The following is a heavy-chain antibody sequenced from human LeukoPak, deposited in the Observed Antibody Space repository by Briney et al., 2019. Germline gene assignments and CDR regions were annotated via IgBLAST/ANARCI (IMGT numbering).Heavy chain of an antibody. CDR3: ARAVYCSSTSCYFDP. D-gene: IGHD2-2*01. J-gene: IGHJ5*02. CDR1: GASISSGSYY. CDR2: IHYSGST. Sequence: PSETLSLTCTVSGASISSGSYYWVWIRQPPGKGLEWIGSIHYSGSTDYNPSLKSRVTTSLDKSKNQVSVNLRFVTAADTAVYYCARAVYCSSTSCYFDPWGQGTLVTVSS. V-gene: IGHV4-39*01.